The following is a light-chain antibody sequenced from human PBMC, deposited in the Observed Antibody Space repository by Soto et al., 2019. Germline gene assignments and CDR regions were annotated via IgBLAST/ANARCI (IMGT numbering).Light chain of an antibody. CDR1: QSVDTT. Sequence: ETVMTQSPATLSVSPGERATLSCRASQSVDTTLAWYQHKPGQAPRLLIYGASTRATGIPARFSGSGSGTEFTLTISSLQSEDFAFYFCQQYNNWYTYGQGTKLEIK. CDR3: QQYNNWYT. V-gene: IGKV3-15*01. CDR2: GAS. J-gene: IGKJ2*01.